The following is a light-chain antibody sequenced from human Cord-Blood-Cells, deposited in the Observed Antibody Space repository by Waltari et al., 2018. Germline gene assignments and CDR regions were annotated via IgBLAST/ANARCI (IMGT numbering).Light chain of an antibody. Sequence: QSALTQPASVSGSPGQSITISCPGTSSHVGGYNYVPWYQQHPGKAPKLMIYDVSNRPSGVSNRFSGSKSGNTVSLTISGLQAEDEADYYCSSYTSSSTLGVFGGGTKLTVL. CDR2: DVS. J-gene: IGLJ3*02. V-gene: IGLV2-14*01. CDR1: SSHVGGYNY. CDR3: SSYTSSSTLGV.